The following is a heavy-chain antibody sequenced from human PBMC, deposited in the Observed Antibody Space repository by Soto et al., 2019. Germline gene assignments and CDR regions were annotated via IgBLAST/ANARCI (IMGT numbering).Heavy chain of an antibody. CDR2: ISAYNGNT. CDR3: VRDKPTLSHIVPAAQPPYFDY. J-gene: IGHJ4*02. V-gene: IGHV1-18*01. CDR1: GYTFTSYG. D-gene: IGHD2-2*01. Sequence: GASVKVSCKASGYTFTSYGISWVRQAPGQGLEWMGWISAYNGNTNYAQKLQGRVTMTTDTSTSTAYMELRSLRSDDTAVYYCVRDKPTLSHIVPAAQPPYFDYWGQGTLVTVSS.